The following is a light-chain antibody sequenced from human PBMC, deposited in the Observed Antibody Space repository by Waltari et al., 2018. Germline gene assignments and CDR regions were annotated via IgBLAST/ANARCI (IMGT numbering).Light chain of an antibody. CDR2: WAS. CDR3: HQHYTTPWT. V-gene: IGKV4-1*01. J-gene: IGKJ1*01. CDR1: RSVFHTDNNKNN. Sequence: DIAMTQSPDSLAVSLGERPTINCKSTRSVFHTDNNKNNLTSYQQKPGQPPPLLISWASTRESGVPDRFIGSGSGTDFTLTISSLQAEDVAVYYCHQHYTTPWTFGQGTLVEL.